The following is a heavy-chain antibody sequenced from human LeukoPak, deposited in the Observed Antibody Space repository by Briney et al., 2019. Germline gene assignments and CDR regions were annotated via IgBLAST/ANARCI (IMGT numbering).Heavy chain of an antibody. CDR1: GFTLSSYG. CDR2: ISYDGSNK. V-gene: IGHV3-30*18. CDR3: AKETRVAGFDY. D-gene: IGHD6-19*01. J-gene: IGHJ4*02. Sequence: GRSLRLSCAASGFTLSSYGMHWVRQAPGKGLEWVAVISYDGSNKYYADSVKGRFTISRDNSKNTLYLQMNSLRAEDTAVYYCAKETRVAGFDYWGQGTLVTVSS.